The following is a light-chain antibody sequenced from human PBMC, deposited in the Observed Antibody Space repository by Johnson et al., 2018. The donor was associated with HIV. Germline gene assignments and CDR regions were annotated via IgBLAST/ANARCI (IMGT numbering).Light chain of an antibody. CDR2: ENN. CDR3: GTWDSSLRGV. V-gene: IGLV1-51*02. Sequence: QSVLTQPPSVSAAPGQKVTISCSGSSSNIANNYVSWYQQLPGTAPKVLIYENNKRPSGIPDRFSGSKSGTSATLGITGLQTGDEADYYCGTWDSSLRGVFGTGTKVTVL. CDR1: SSNIANNY. J-gene: IGLJ1*01.